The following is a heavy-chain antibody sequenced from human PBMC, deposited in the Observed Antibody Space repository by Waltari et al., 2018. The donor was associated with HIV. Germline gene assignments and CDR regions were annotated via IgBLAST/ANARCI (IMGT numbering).Heavy chain of an antibody. J-gene: IGHJ3*02. CDR1: GGSLSSSSYY. V-gene: IGHV4-39*01. D-gene: IGHD1-26*01. CDR2: IYYSGST. Sequence: QLQLQESGPGLVKPSETLSLTCTVSGGSLSSSSYYWGWIRQPPGKGLEWIGSIYYSGSTYYNPSLKSRVTISVDTSKNQFSLKLSSVTAADTAVYYCARHLEWELPKNDAFDIWGQGTMVTVSS. CDR3: ARHLEWELPKNDAFDI.